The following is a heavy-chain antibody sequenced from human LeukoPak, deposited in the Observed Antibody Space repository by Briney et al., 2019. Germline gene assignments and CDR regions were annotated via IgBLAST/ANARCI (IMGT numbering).Heavy chain of an antibody. Sequence: ASVKVSCKASGYTFTSYAMNWVRQAPGQGLEWMGWINTNTGNPTYAQGFTGRFVFSLDTSVSTAYLQISSLKAEDTAVYYCARDLLLDYGSGSLNWFDPWGQGTLVTVSS. V-gene: IGHV7-4-1*02. J-gene: IGHJ5*02. CDR3: ARDLLLDYGSGSLNWFDP. D-gene: IGHD3-10*01. CDR1: GYTFTSYA. CDR2: INTNTGNP.